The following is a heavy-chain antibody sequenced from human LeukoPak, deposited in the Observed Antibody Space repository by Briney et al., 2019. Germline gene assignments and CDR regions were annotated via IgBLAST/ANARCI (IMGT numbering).Heavy chain of an antibody. CDR3: ARAYGSGTSYHPDY. D-gene: IGHD3-10*01. CDR1: GYTFTAYY. Sequence: ASVKVSCKASGYTFTAYYMHWVRQAPGQGLEWMGWINPNSGDTNSSQKLQDRVALTRDTSISTAYMELSSLTSDDTAVYYCARAYGSGTSYHPDYWGQGTLVTVSS. J-gene: IGHJ4*02. V-gene: IGHV1-2*02. CDR2: INPNSGDT.